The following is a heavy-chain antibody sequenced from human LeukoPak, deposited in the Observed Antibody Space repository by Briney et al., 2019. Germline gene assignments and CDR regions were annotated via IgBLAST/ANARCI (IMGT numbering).Heavy chain of an antibody. D-gene: IGHD3-3*01. CDR3: ARGDFWSGYPTY. CDR1: WFTVSSNY. V-gene: IGHV3-53*01. CDR2: IYSGGST. Sequence: GGSLRLSCAASWFTVSSNYMSWVRQAPGKGLEWVSVIYSGGSTYYADSVKGRFTISRDNSKNTLYLQMNSLRAEDTAVYYCARGDFWSGYPTYWGQGTLVTVSS. J-gene: IGHJ4*02.